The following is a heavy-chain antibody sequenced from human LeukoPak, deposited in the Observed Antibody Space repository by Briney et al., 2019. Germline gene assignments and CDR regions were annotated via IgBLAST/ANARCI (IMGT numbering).Heavy chain of an antibody. CDR3: AKWDYDSSGIRYFDL. V-gene: IGHV4-31*02. Sequence: LRLSCAASGFTFSSYAMSWVRQHPGKGLEWIGNIHYSGSTYNNPSLRSRVTMSIDTSKKQFSLKLSSVTAADTAVYYCAKWDYDSSGIRYFDLWGRGTLSLSPQ. CDR1: GFTFSSYA. J-gene: IGHJ2*01. CDR2: IHYSGST. D-gene: IGHD3-22*01.